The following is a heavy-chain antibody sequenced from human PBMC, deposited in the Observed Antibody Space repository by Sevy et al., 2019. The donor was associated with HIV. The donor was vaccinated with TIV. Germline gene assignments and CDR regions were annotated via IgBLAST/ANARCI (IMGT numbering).Heavy chain of an antibody. CDR3: AREGCNNGHDY. Sequence: GGSLRLSCTTSGFRFSIYAMTWVRQAPGKGLEWVSSFCMGGDRIYYADSVRGRFTISRDDSKNTLYLEMNNLRAEDTAKYYCAREGCNNGHDYWGQGTLVTVSS. CDR2: FCMGGDRI. D-gene: IGHD2-8*01. V-gene: IGHV3-23*01. J-gene: IGHJ4*02. CDR1: GFRFSIYA.